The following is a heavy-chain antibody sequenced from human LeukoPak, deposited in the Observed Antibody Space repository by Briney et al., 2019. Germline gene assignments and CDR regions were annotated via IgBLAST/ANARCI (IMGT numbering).Heavy chain of an antibody. CDR3: ARRLLPNWFDP. D-gene: IGHD3-22*01. Sequence: SQTLSLTCAVSGGSISSGGYSWSWIRQPPGKGLEWIGYIYHSGSTYYNPSLKSRVTISVDRSKSQFSLKLSSVTAADTAVYYCARRLLPNWFDPWGQGTLVTVSS. CDR1: GGSISSGGYS. CDR2: IYHSGST. V-gene: IGHV4-30-2*01. J-gene: IGHJ5*02.